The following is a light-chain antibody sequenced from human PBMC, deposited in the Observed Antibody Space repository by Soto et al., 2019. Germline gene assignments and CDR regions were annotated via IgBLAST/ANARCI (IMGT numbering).Light chain of an antibody. Sequence: QLVLTQPPSASGTPGQRVTISCSGSSSNIGSNYVYWYQQLPGTAPKLLIYRNNQRPSGVPDRFSGSKSGTSASLAISGLRSEDEADYYCAAWDDSLSDVVFGRGTKLTVL. V-gene: IGLV1-47*01. J-gene: IGLJ2*01. CDR3: AAWDDSLSDVV. CDR2: RNN. CDR1: SSNIGSNY.